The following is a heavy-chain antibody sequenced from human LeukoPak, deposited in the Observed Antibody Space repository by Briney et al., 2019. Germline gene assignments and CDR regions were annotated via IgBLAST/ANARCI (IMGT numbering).Heavy chain of an antibody. D-gene: IGHD2-21*02. CDR2: IYYSGST. CDR1: GGSISSYY. CDR3: ARHSYCGGDCYLDY. J-gene: IGHJ4*02. V-gene: IGHV4-59*08. Sequence: PSETVSLTCTVSGGSISSYYWSWIRQPPGKGLEWIGYIYYSGSTNYNPSLKSRVTISVDTSKNQFSLKLSSVTAADTAVYYCARHSYCGGDCYLDYWGQGTLVTVSS.